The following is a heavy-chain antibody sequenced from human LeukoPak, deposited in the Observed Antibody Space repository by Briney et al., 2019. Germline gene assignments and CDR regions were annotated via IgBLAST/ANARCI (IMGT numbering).Heavy chain of an antibody. Sequence: GESLRISCKGSGYIFTSYWIGWVRQLPGKGLEWMGIIYPGDSDTRYSPSFQGQVTISADKSISTAYLQWSSLKASDTAMYYCARHGRFHTASWFDPWGQGTLVTVSS. CDR3: ARHGRFHTASWFDP. V-gene: IGHV5-51*01. CDR1: GYIFTSYW. J-gene: IGHJ5*02. CDR2: IYPGDSDT. D-gene: IGHD1-26*01.